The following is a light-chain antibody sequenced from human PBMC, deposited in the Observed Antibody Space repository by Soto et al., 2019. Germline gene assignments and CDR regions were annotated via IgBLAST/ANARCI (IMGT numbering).Light chain of an antibody. CDR3: SSYTSSSTLV. J-gene: IGLJ1*01. Sequence: QSVLTQPASVSGSPGQSIAISCTGTSSKVGGYNSVSWYQHHPGKAPKLMIYDVNYRPSGISDRFSGSKSGNTASLTISGLQAEDEADYYCSSYTSSSTLVLGTGTKVTVL. V-gene: IGLV2-14*03. CDR2: DVN. CDR1: SSKVGGYNS.